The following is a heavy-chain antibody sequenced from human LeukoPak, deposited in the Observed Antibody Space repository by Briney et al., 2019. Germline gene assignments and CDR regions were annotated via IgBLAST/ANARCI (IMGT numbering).Heavy chain of an antibody. D-gene: IGHD3-3*01. J-gene: IGHJ4*02. CDR1: GGSISSYH. V-gene: IGHV4-4*07. Sequence: SETLSLTCTVSGGSISSYHWSWIRQPAGKGLEWIGRIYTSGSTNFNPSLKSRVTMSVDTSKNQFSLKLSSVTAADTAVYYCASYDFWSGFFDYWGQGTLVTVSS. CDR2: IYTSGST. CDR3: ASYDFWSGFFDY.